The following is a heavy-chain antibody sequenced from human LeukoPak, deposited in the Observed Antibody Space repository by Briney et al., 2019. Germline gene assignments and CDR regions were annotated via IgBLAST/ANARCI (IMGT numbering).Heavy chain of an antibody. Sequence: KAGGSLRLSCAASGFTFSSYSMNWFRQAPGKGLEWVSSISSSSSYIYYADSVKGRFTISGDNAKNSLYLQMNSLRAEDTAVYYCARDRRPVGIAVAGTASFDIWGQGTIVTVSS. CDR1: GFTFSSYS. V-gene: IGHV3-21*01. CDR2: ISSSSSYI. J-gene: IGHJ3*02. CDR3: ARDRRPVGIAVAGTASFDI. D-gene: IGHD6-19*01.